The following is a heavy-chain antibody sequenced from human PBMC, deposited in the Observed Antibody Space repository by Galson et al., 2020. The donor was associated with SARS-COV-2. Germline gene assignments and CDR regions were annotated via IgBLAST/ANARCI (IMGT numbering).Heavy chain of an antibody. J-gene: IGHJ6*02. CDR3: AKSFLNSGLHLWFGESIHGMDV. Sequence: QLGESLKISCAASGFTFSSYGMHWVRQAPGKGLEWVAVISYDGSNKYYADSVKGRFTISRDNSKNTLYLQMNSLRAEDTAVYYCAKSFLNSGLHLWFGESIHGMDVWGQGTTVTVSS. CDR1: GFTFSSYG. D-gene: IGHD3-10*01. V-gene: IGHV3-30*18. CDR2: ISYDGSNK.